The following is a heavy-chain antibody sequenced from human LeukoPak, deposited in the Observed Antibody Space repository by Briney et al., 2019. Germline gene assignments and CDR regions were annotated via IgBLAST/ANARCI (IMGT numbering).Heavy chain of an antibody. CDR2: IRNDGNNK. CDR3: VRDFSWAFDY. Sequence: GGSLRLSCAASGFTFSTHGMHWVRQAPGKGLEWVAFIRNDGNNKYYTGSVKGRFTISRDNSKNTLNLQMNSLKPEDTAVYYCVRDFSWAFDYWGQGTLVTVSS. J-gene: IGHJ4*02. CDR1: GFTFSTHG. V-gene: IGHV3-30*02. D-gene: IGHD3-16*01.